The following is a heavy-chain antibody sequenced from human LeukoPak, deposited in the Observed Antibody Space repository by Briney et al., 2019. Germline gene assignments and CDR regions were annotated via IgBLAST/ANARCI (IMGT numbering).Heavy chain of an antibody. D-gene: IGHD3-22*01. CDR3: ARDRAPSGFYLGDFYY. V-gene: IGHV3-11*05. CDR1: GFTFSDYY. J-gene: IGHJ4*02. Sequence: PGGSPRLSCAASGFTFSDYYMSWIRQAPGKGLEWVSYISISSSYTKYADSVKGRFTISRDNAKKSLYLQMNSLRADDSAVYYCARDRAPSGFYLGDFYYWGQGALVTVSS. CDR2: ISISSSYT.